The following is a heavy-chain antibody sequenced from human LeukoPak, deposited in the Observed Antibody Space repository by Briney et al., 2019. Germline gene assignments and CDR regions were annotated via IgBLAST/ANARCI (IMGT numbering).Heavy chain of an antibody. Sequence: ASVKVSCNASGYTFTSYYMHWVRQAPGQGLEWMGIINPSGGSTSYAQKFQGRVTMTRDMSTSTVYMELSSLRSEDTAVYYCAREADGETSIFGVAPADYWGQGTLVTVSS. V-gene: IGHV1-46*01. CDR2: INPSGGST. CDR1: GYTFTSYY. CDR3: AREADGETSIFGVAPADY. J-gene: IGHJ4*02. D-gene: IGHD3-3*01.